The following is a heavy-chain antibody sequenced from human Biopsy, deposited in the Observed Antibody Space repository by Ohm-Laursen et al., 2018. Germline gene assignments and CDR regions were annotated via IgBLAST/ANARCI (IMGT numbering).Heavy chain of an antibody. Sequence: SDTLSLTCAVSGYSISTGYYWGWIRQPPGKGLEWIGEINHSGSTNYNPSLKSRVTISVDTSKNQFSLKLSSVTAADTAVYYCARGRLRAVARFDYWGQGTLVTVSS. D-gene: IGHD6-19*01. V-gene: IGHV4-38-2*01. CDR3: ARGRLRAVARFDY. CDR2: INHSGST. CDR1: GYSISTGYY. J-gene: IGHJ4*02.